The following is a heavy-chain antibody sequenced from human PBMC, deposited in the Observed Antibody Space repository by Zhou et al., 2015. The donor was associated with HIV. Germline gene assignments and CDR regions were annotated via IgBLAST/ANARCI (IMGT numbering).Heavy chain of an antibody. J-gene: IGHJ5*02. D-gene: IGHD2-2*01. CDR3: ARGRRIHDCSSTSCYRWFDP. CDR2: IIPIFGTA. CDR1: GGTFSSYA. V-gene: IGHV1-69*12. Sequence: QVQLVQSGAEVKKPGSSVKVSCKASGGTFSSYAISWVRQAPGQGLEWMGGIIPIFGTANYAQKFQGRVTITADESTSTAYMELSSLRSEDTAVYYCARGRRIHDCSSTSCYRWFDPWGQGTLVTVSS.